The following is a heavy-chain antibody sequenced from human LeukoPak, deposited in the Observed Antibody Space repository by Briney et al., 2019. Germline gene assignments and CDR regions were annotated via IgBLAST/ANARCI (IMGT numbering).Heavy chain of an antibody. CDR1: GYSFTNYA. D-gene: IGHD6-6*01. J-gene: IGHJ5*02. CDR2: INTNTGNP. CDR3: ARLVKGACNWFDP. V-gene: IGHV7-4-1*02. Sequence: ASVKVSCKASGYSFTNYAMNWVRQAPGQGLEWMGWINTNTGNPTYAQGFTGRFVFSLDTSVSTAYLQISSLKAEDTAVYYCARLVKGACNWFDPWGQGTLVTVSS.